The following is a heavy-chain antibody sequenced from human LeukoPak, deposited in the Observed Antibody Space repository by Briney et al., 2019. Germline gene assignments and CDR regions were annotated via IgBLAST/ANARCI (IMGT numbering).Heavy chain of an antibody. CDR2: IIPTFGTA. J-gene: IGHJ5*02. CDR1: GGTFSSYA. CDR3: ARAGAVVDNWFDP. D-gene: IGHD2-15*01. Sequence: ASVKVSCKASGGTFSSYAISWVRQAPGQGLEWMGGIIPTFGTANYAQKFQGRVTITADKSTSTAYMELSSLRSEDTAVYYCARAGAVVDNWFDPWGQGTLVTVSS. V-gene: IGHV1-69*06.